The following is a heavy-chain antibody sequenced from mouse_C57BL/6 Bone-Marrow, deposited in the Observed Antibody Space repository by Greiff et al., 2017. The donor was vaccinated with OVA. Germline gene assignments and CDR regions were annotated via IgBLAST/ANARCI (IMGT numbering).Heavy chain of an antibody. CDR1: GFNITDYY. Sequence: VQLQQSGAELVKPGASVKLSCTASGFNITDYYMHWVKQRPEQGLEWIGRIDPEDGDTKYAAKFQGKATITADTSSNTAYLQLSSLTSEDTAVYYCAREVLDAWFAYWGQGTLVTVSA. J-gene: IGHJ3*01. CDR3: AREVLDAWFAY. CDR2: IDPEDGDT. V-gene: IGHV14-2*01. D-gene: IGHD2-14*01.